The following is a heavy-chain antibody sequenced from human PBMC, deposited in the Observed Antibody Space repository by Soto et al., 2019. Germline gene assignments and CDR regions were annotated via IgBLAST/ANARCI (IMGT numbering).Heavy chain of an antibody. J-gene: IGHJ4*02. CDR2: IIPILGIA. V-gene: IGHV1-69*02. D-gene: IGHD2-2*02. CDR3: AREYCSSNSCYRDY. CDR1: GGTFSSYT. Sequence: QVQLVQSGAEVKKPGSSVKVSCKASGGTFSSYTISWVRQAPGQGLEWMRRIIPILGIANYAQKFHGRVTITEGKSTSTAYLELRSLRSEDTAVYSCAREYCSSNSCYRDYWGQGTLVTVSS.